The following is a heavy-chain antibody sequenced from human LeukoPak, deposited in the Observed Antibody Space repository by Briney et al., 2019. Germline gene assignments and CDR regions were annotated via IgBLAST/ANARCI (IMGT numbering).Heavy chain of an antibody. D-gene: IGHD1-26*01. CDR3: ARHVWELLNNELYYFDY. CDR1: GGSISSSSYY. V-gene: IGHV4-39*01. Sequence: SETLSLTCTVSGGSISSSSYYWGWIRQPPGKGLEWIGSIYYSGSTYYNPSLKSRVTISVDTSKNQFSLKLSSVTAADTAMYYCARHVWELLNNELYYFDYWGQGTLVTVSS. J-gene: IGHJ4*02. CDR2: IYYSGST.